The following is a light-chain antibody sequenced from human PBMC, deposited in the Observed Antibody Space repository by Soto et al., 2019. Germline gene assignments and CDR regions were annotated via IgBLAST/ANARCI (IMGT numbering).Light chain of an antibody. J-gene: IGKJ2*01. CDR3: QQYTNWPPYT. Sequence: EIVMTQSPATLSVSPGERATLSCRASQSVSSNLAWYQQKPGQAPRLLIYGASTRATGIPARFSGSGSGTELTLTISSLQSEDFAVHYCQQYTNWPPYTFGHGTKLEIK. V-gene: IGKV3-15*01. CDR1: QSVSSN. CDR2: GAS.